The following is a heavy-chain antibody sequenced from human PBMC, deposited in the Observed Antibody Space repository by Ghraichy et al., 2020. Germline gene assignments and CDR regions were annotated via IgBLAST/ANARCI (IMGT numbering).Heavy chain of an antibody. D-gene: IGHD2-2*01. Sequence: SQTLSLTCAISGDSVSSNSAAWNWIRQSPSRGLEWLGRTYYRSKWYNDYAVSVKSRITINPDTSKNQFSLQLNSVTPEDTAVYYCAREVYCSSTSCFSYYYYGMDVWGQGTTVTVSS. V-gene: IGHV6-1*01. CDR1: GDSVSSNSAA. CDR2: TYYRSKWYN. CDR3: AREVYCSSTSCFSYYYYGMDV. J-gene: IGHJ6*02.